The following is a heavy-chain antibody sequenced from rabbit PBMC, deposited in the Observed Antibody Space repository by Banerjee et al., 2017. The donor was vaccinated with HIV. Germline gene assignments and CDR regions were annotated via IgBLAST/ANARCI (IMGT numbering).Heavy chain of an antibody. Sequence: QLEESGGDLVKPEGSLTITCTASGFSFSSSYWICWVRQAPGKGLEWIACIYAGSSGSTYYASWAKGRFTISKTSSTTVTLQMTSLTAADTATYFCARDLAGVIGWNFNLWGQGTLVTVS. V-gene: IGHV1S45*01. D-gene: IGHD4-1*01. CDR1: GFSFSSSYW. CDR2: IYAGSSGST. CDR3: ARDLAGVIGWNFNL. J-gene: IGHJ4*01.